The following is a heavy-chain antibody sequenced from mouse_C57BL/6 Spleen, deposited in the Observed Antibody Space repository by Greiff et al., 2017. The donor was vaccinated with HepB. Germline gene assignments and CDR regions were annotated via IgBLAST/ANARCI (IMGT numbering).Heavy chain of an antibody. Sequence: EVKVVESGGDLVKPGGSLKLSCAASGFTFSSYGMSWVRQTPDKRLEWVATISSGGSYTYYPDSVKGRFTISRDNAKNTLYLQMSSLKSEDTAMYYCARKSLYDYDGTPFAYWGQGTLVTVSA. CDR2: ISSGGSYT. D-gene: IGHD2-4*01. V-gene: IGHV5-6*01. J-gene: IGHJ3*01. CDR3: ARKSLYDYDGTPFAY. CDR1: GFTFSSYG.